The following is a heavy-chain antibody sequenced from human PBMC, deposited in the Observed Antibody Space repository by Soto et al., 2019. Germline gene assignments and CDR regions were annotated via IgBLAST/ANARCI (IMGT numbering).Heavy chain of an antibody. D-gene: IGHD5-12*01. CDR1: GYRFTSHW. Sequence: GESLKISCKGSGYRFTSHWIAWVRQMPGKGLEWMGNIYPGDSATRYNPSLQGQVTISVDKSISTAYLQWSSLKASDTAMYYCARHGDGYKVWGQGTTVTVSS. CDR3: ARHGDGYKV. V-gene: IGHV5-51*01. CDR2: IYPGDSAT. J-gene: IGHJ6*02.